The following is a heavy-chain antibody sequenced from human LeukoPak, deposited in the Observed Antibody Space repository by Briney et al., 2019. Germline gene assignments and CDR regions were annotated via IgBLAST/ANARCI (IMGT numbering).Heavy chain of an antibody. J-gene: IGHJ4*02. CDR3: AKDPPLPYYYDSSGYALGFDY. V-gene: IGHV3-23*01. Sequence: GGSLRLSCAASGFTFSSYAMSWLRQAPGKGLVWVSAISGSGGSTYYADSVKGRFTISRDNSKDTLYLQMNSLRAEDTAVYYCAKDPPLPYYYDSSGYALGFDYWGQGTLVTVSS. CDR1: GFTFSSYA. D-gene: IGHD3-22*01. CDR2: ISGSGGST.